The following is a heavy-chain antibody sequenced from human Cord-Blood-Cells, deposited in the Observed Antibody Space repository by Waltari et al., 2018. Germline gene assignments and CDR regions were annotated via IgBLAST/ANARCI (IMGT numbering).Heavy chain of an antibody. V-gene: IGHV1-24*01. CDR1: GYSLTELS. J-gene: IGHJ6*02. CDR2: VEPEDGET. D-gene: IGHD3-10*01. Sequence: QVQLVQSGAEVKKPGASVKVSCKVSGYSLTELSMHWVRQAPGKGLEWMGGVEPEDGETIYARKCQGRVTMTEDTATDTAYMELSSLRSEDTAVYYCATVGPHYGSGRGGMDVWGQGTTVTVSS. CDR3: ATVGPHYGSGRGGMDV.